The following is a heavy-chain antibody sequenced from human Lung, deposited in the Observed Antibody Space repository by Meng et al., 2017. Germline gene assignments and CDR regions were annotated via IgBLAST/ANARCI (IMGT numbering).Heavy chain of an antibody. D-gene: IGHD1-26*01. J-gene: IGHJ5*02. V-gene: IGHV4-39*01. Sequence: QLQLQESGRGLGKPSETLSLSCTGPGGSISSSSYYWGWTRQPPGKGLEWIGSIDNTGSTHYNPSLKSRVSMSVDTSKNQFSLRLNSVTAADTAVYYCVRLDWELLNWFDPWGQGTLVTVSS. CDR1: GGSISSSSYY. CDR3: VRLDWELLNWFDP. CDR2: IDNTGST.